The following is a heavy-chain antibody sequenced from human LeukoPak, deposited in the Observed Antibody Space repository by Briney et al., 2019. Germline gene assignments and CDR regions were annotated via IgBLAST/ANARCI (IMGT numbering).Heavy chain of an antibody. CDR2: IDPSDSYT. D-gene: IGHD2-15*01. J-gene: IGHJ6*02. Sequence: GVSLKISCKGSGYSFTSYWISWVRQMPGKGLEWMGRIDPSDSYTDYSPSFQGHVTISADKSISTAYPQWSSLKASDTAMYYCARTVVVAATLYYYGMDVWGQGTTVTVSS. V-gene: IGHV5-10-1*01. CDR1: GYSFTSYW. CDR3: ARTVVVAATLYYYGMDV.